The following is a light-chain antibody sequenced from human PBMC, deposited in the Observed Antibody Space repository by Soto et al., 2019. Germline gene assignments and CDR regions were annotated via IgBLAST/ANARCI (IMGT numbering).Light chain of an antibody. CDR2: GVS. V-gene: IGKV3-20*01. J-gene: IGKJ1*01. Sequence: EIDLTQSPGTLSLSPGERATLSCRASQSVSRSYLAWYQQKPGQSPRLLIYGVSTRATGIPDRFSGSGSGTDFTLTITRLEHEDFAVYYCQEYGTLGQGTKVDLK. CDR3: QEYGT. CDR1: QSVSRSY.